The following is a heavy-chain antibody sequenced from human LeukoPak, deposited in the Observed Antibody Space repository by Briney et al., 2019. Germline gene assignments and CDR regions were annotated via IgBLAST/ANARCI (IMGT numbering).Heavy chain of an antibody. CDR3: ASPAYYYGSGSYYRY. CDR1: GFTVSSNY. D-gene: IGHD3-10*01. J-gene: IGHJ4*02. CDR2: INHSGST. Sequence: GSLRLSCAASGFTVSSNYMSWVRQPPGKGLEWIGEINHSGSTNYNPSLKSRVTISVDTSKNQFSLKLSSVTAADTAVYYCASPAYYYGSGSYYRYWGQGTLVTVSS. V-gene: IGHV4-34*01.